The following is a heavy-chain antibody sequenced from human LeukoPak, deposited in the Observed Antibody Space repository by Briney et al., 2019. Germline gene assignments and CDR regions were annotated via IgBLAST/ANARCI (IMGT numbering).Heavy chain of an antibody. CDR2: ISAYNGNT. J-gene: IGHJ4*02. D-gene: IGHD6-13*01. CDR1: GYTFTSYG. Sequence: ASEKVSCKASGYTFTSYGISWVRQAPGQGLEWMGWISAYNGNTNYAQKFQGRVTMTTDTSTNTAYMELRSLRSDDTAVYYCARGYGGAAAVINFDYWGQGTLVTVSS. V-gene: IGHV1-18*01. CDR3: ARGYGGAAAVINFDY.